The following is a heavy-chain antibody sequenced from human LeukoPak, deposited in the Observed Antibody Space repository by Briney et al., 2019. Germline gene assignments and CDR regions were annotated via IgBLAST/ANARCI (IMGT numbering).Heavy chain of an antibody. CDR1: GYTLTELS. V-gene: IGHV1-24*01. CDR2: FDPEDGET. J-gene: IGHJ4*02. Sequence: ASVKVSCKASGYTLTELSMHWVRQAPGKGLEWMGGFDPEDGETIYAQKFQGRVTMTEDTSTDTAYMELSSLRSEDTAVYYCATDSLITFGGVIAVWGQGTLVTVSS. CDR3: ATDSLITFGGVIAV. D-gene: IGHD3-16*02.